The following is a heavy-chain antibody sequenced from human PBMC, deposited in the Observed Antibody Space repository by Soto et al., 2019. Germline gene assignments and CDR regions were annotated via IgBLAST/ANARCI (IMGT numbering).Heavy chain of an antibody. CDR2: IYYSGST. V-gene: IGHV4-31*03. CDR3: ARDQGIAARLAGMDV. CDR1: GGSISRGGYY. J-gene: IGHJ6*02. Sequence: LSLTCTVSGGSISRGGYYWSWIRQPPGKGLEWIGYIYYSGSTYYNPSLKSRVTISVDTSKNQFSLKLSSVTAADTAVYYCARDQGIAARLAGMDVWGQGTTVTVSS. D-gene: IGHD6-6*01.